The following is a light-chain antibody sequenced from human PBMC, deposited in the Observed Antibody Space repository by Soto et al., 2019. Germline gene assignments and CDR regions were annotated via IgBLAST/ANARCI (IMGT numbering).Light chain of an antibody. CDR1: QSVTSSY. V-gene: IGKV3-20*01. CDR2: GAS. Sequence: EIVLTQSPGTLSLSPGERATLSCRASQSVTSSYLAWYQQKPGQAHRLLIYGASSRAIGIPDRFSGSGSGTDFTLTISRLELEDFAVYYCQQYGSSPPYTFGQWTKLEIK. CDR3: QQYGSSPPYT. J-gene: IGKJ2*01.